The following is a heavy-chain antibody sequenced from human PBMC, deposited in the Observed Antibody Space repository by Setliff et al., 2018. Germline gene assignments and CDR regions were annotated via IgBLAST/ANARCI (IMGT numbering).Heavy chain of an antibody. J-gene: IGHJ4*02. Sequence: SETLSLTCTVSGGSISSRNYYWGWIRQPPGKGLEWIGSIYYSGSTYYNPSLKSRITISVDTSKNQFSLKLSSVTAADTAVYYCARGFDVCGGGACYTDGPYYFDYWGLGTLVT. D-gene: IGHD2-21*02. CDR1: GGSISSRNYY. V-gene: IGHV4-39*01. CDR2: IYYSGST. CDR3: ARGFDVCGGGACYTDGPYYFDY.